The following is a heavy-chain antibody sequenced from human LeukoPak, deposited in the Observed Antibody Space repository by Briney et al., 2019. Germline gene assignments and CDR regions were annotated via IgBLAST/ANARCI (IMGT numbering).Heavy chain of an antibody. Sequence: GGSLRLSCTVSGFTFRGFGMHWVRQAPGKGLEWVSAISGSGGSTYYADSVKGRFTISRDNSKNSLYLQMNSLRTEDTALYYCAKVHQWLVLNYWGQGTLVTVSS. J-gene: IGHJ4*02. D-gene: IGHD6-19*01. CDR1: GFTFRGFG. V-gene: IGHV3-23*01. CDR2: ISGSGGST. CDR3: AKVHQWLVLNY.